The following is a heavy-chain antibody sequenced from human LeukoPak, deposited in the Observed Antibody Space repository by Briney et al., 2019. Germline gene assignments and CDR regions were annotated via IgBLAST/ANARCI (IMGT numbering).Heavy chain of an antibody. V-gene: IGHV3-21*01. Sequence: GGSLRLSCAASGFTFSSYSMNWVRQAPGKGLEWVSSISSSSSYIYYADSVKGRFTISRDNAKNSLYLQMNSLRAEGTAVYYCASSVLGYCSSASCSLTAFDIWGQGTMVTVSS. CDR3: ASSVLGYCSSASCSLTAFDI. D-gene: IGHD2-2*01. CDR2: ISSSSSYI. J-gene: IGHJ3*02. CDR1: GFTFSSYS.